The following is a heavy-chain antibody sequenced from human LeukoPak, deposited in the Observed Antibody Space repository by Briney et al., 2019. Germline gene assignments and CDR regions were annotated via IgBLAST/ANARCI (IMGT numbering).Heavy chain of an antibody. CDR2: IYHSGST. CDR3: ARGRVLRYFDWLFGLDAFDI. CDR1: GYSISSGYY. J-gene: IGHJ3*02. D-gene: IGHD3-9*01. Sequence: PSETLSLTCTVSGYSISSGYYWGWIRQPPGKGLEWIGSIYHSGSTYYNPSLKSRVTISVDTSKNQFSLKLSSVTAADTAVYYCARGRVLRYFDWLFGLDAFDIWGQGTMVTVSS. V-gene: IGHV4-38-2*02.